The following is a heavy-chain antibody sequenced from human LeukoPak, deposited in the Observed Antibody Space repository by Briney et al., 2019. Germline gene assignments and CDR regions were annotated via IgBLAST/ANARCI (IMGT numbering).Heavy chain of an antibody. CDR2: MNPNSGNT. D-gene: IGHD3-9*01. Sequence: ASVKVSCKASGGTFSSYAINWVRQATGQGLEWMGWMNPNSGNTGYAQKFQGRVTMTRNTSISTAYMELSSLRSEDTAVYYCARARKVLRYFDWPQDWFDPWGQGTLVTVSS. CDR3: ARARKVLRYFDWPQDWFDP. J-gene: IGHJ5*02. V-gene: IGHV1-8*02. CDR1: GGTFSSYA.